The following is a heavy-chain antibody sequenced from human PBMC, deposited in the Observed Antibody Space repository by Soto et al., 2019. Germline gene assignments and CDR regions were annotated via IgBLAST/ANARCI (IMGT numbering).Heavy chain of an antibody. CDR2: IIPIFGTA. Sequence: QVQLVQSGAEVKKPGSSVKVSCKASGGTFSSYAISWVRQAPGQGLEWMGGIIPIFGTANYAQKFQGRVTITADESTSTAYMELSSLRSEDTAVYYCATPFPHYSSSSHYYYGMDVWGQGTTVTVSS. CDR3: ATPFPHYSSSSHYYYGMDV. CDR1: GGTFSSYA. J-gene: IGHJ6*02. V-gene: IGHV1-69*01. D-gene: IGHD6-6*01.